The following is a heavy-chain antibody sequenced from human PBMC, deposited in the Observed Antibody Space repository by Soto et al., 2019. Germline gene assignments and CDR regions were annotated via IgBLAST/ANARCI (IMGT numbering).Heavy chain of an antibody. V-gene: IGHV3-23*01. Sequence: GGSLRLSCAVSGFTFSNYAMSWVRQAPGKGLDWVSAISGSGASTYNADSVKGRFTISRDNSKNTLYLQMNSLRAEDTALYYCAKKDGTDGYYDAFDIWGQGTMVTVSS. CDR1: GFTFSNYA. J-gene: IGHJ3*02. CDR3: AKKDGTDGYYDAFDI. CDR2: ISGSGAST. D-gene: IGHD3-22*01.